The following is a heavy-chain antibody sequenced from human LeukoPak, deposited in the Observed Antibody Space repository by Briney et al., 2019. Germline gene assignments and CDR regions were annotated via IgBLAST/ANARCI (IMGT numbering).Heavy chain of an antibody. Sequence: GGSLRLSCAASGFTFSSYAMHWVRQAPGKGLEWVAVISYDGSNKYYADSVKGRFTISRDNSKNTLYLQMNSLRAEDTAVYYCARGSMVRGVIIKDYYYYGMDVWGQGTTVTVSS. D-gene: IGHD3-10*01. V-gene: IGHV3-30-3*01. CDR1: GFTFSSYA. CDR3: ARGSMVRGVIIKDYYYYGMDV. CDR2: ISYDGSNK. J-gene: IGHJ6*02.